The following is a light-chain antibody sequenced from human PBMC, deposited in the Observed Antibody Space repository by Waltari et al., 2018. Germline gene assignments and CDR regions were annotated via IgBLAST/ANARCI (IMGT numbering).Light chain of an antibody. J-gene: IGKJ2*01. CDR3: QQYESYAYT. V-gene: IGKV1-5*01. Sequence: MTQSPATLSVSPGERATLSCRASQSVNSNLAWYQQKAGKAPKLLIYDASTLESGVPSRFSGGGSETEFTLTISSLHPDDFATYYCQQYESYAYTFGQGTKLEMK. CDR2: DAS. CDR1: QSVNSN.